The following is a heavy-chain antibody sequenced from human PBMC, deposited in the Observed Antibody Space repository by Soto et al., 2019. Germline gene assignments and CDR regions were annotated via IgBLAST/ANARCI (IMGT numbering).Heavy chain of an antibody. CDR3: ARGGPVSVSPAWQLLGYFDY. J-gene: IGHJ4*02. CDR2: ISYTGAT. D-gene: IGHD2-15*01. V-gene: IGHV4-31*03. CDR1: GGSISRGAYF. Sequence: QVHLQESGPGQVRPSQTLSLSCSVSGGSISRGAYFWTWIRQFPGKGLEWIAYISYTGATYYNPSLKSRVTILADTSKNQFSLKLNSVTSADTAVYYCARGGPVSVSPAWQLLGYFDYWGQGTLVNVSS.